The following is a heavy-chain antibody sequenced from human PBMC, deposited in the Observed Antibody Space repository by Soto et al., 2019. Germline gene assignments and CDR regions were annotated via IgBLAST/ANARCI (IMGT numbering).Heavy chain of an antibody. CDR1: GGSISSYY. V-gene: IGHV4-59*01. Sequence: QVQLQESCPGLVKPSETLSLTCTVSGGSISSYYWSWIRQPPGKGLEWIGYIYYSWSTKYNPSLKSRVHIPVDKSKNQLPLKLSCVTAADSAVYDCARDQVPTALLGWDDPCGQGTLVSVSA. CDR3: ARDQVPTALLGWDDP. J-gene: IGHJ5*02. D-gene: IGHD2-2*01. CDR2: IYYSWST.